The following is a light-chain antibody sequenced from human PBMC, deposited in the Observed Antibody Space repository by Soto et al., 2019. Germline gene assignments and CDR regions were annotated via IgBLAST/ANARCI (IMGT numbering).Light chain of an antibody. CDR1: RSNIGNNY. V-gene: IGLV1-47*01. J-gene: IGLJ1*01. CDR2: RNT. CDR3: EAWDDSLSGHV. Sequence: LAQPPSASGTPGQTVTISCSGSRSNIGNNYVCWYQQLPGAAPKLLIYRNTQRPSGVPDRFSGSKSGTAASLAISGLRSEDEADYFCEAWDDSLSGHVSGTGTKVTVL.